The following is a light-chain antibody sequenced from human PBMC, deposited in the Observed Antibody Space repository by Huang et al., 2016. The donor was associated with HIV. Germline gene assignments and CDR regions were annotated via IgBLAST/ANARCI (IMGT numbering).Light chain of an antibody. CDR1: QSISST. CDR2: GAS. Sequence: EVVMTQSPATLSVSPGKSVTLSCRASQSISSTLAWYQQKPGQAPRLLIYGASTSATGIPARFSGSGSGTEFTLTSSSLQSEDFALYYGQQYDNWPPWTFGQGTRVEIK. V-gene: IGKV3-15*01. CDR3: QQYDNWPPWT. J-gene: IGKJ1*01.